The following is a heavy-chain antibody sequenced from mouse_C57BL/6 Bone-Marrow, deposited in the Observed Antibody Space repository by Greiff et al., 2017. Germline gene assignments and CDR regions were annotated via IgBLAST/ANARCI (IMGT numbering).Heavy chain of an antibody. CDR3: ARDGYHWYFDV. CDR1: GYTFTSYW. Sequence: VQLQQPGAELVKPGASVKLPCKASGYTFTSYWMQWVKQRPGQGLEWIGEIDPSDSYTNYNQKFKGKATLTVDTSSSTAYMQLSSLTSEDSAVYYCARDGYHWYFDVWGTGTTVTVSS. D-gene: IGHD2-3*01. J-gene: IGHJ1*03. V-gene: IGHV1-50*01. CDR2: IDPSDSYT.